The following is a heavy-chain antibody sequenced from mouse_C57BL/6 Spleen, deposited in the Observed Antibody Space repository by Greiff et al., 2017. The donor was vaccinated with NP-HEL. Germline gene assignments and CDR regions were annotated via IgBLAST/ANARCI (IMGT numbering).Heavy chain of an antibody. D-gene: IGHD1-1*01. CDR2: IYPGDGDT. J-gene: IGHJ4*01. CDR1: GYAFSSYW. CDR3: AREGDYGSSPYAMDY. Sequence: VQLQQSGAELVKPGASVKISCKASGYAFSSYWMNWVKQRPGKGLEWIGQIYPGDGDTNYNGKFKGKATLTADKSSSTAYMQLSSLTSEDSAVYCGAREGDYGSSPYAMDYWGQGTSVTVSS. V-gene: IGHV1-80*01.